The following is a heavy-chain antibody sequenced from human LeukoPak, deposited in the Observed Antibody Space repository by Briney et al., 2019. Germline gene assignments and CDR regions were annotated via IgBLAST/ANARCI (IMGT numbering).Heavy chain of an antibody. CDR1: GFTFSSYS. J-gene: IGHJ4*02. D-gene: IGHD5-12*01. CDR3: APALSLYDYIYFDY. V-gene: IGHV3-21*01. Sequence: PGGSLRLSCAASGFTFSSYSMNWVRQAPGKGLEWVSSISSGSSYIYYADSVKGRFTISRDNTMNSLFLQMNSLRAEDTAVYYCAPALSLYDYIYFDYWGQGTLVTVSS. CDR2: ISSGSSYI.